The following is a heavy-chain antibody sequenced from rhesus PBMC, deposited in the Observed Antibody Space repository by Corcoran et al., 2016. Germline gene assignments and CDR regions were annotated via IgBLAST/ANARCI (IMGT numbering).Heavy chain of an antibody. CDR1: GYSISRGYY. V-gene: IGHV4-99*01. CDR3: ARSHSSGWYVDY. Sequence: QVQLQESGPGLVKLPETLSLTCAVSGYSISRGYYWGGTRQPLGKGLEWIGYISGSSGSSSSNPSLKIRVTISKDTSKNQFSLKLSSVTAADTAVYYCARSHSSGWYVDYWGQGVLVTVSS. D-gene: IGHD6-31*01. J-gene: IGHJ4*01. CDR2: ISGSSGSS.